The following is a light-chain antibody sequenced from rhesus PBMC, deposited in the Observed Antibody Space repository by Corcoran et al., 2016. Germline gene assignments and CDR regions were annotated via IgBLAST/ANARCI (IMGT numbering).Light chain of an antibody. Sequence: QSILTQPPSASEAARPSVTVSCSGSNSNIGDNPVSWYQQFPGTPPKLLIYFNDLRASGVSDRFSASKSGTSASLAISGLRTEDEADYYCAAWDKTLRGPIFGAGTRVTVL. CDR3: AAWDKTLRGPI. J-gene: IGLJ1*01. CDR1: NSNIGDNP. CDR2: FND. V-gene: IGLV1-60*01.